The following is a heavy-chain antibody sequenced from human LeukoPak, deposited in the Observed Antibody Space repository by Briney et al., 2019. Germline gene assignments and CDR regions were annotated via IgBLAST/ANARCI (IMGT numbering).Heavy chain of an antibody. D-gene: IGHD4-11*01. CDR1: GGSISSSSYY. V-gene: IGHV4-39*01. J-gene: IGHJ4*02. Sequence: SETLSLTCTVSGGSISSSSYYWGWIRQPPGKGLEWIGSIYYSGSTYYNPSLKSRVTISVDTSKNQFSLRLSSVTAADTAVYYCARRSDYLFDYWGQGTLVTVSS. CDR3: ARRSDYLFDY. CDR2: IYYSGST.